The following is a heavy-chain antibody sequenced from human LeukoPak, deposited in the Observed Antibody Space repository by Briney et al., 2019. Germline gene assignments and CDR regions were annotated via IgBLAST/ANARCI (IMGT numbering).Heavy chain of an antibody. J-gene: IGHJ5*02. D-gene: IGHD6-13*01. CDR1: RLTFSNYA. CDR2: ISGSGGNT. Sequence: GGSLSLCCAAARLTFSNYAMNWVRQAPGKGLEWVSTISGSGGNTFYADSMKGGFTISRDNSNNTLYLQMNSLRAEDTAVYYCAKQHAEGSSSWYFGRTKGWLDPWGQGTLVTVSS. V-gene: IGHV3-23*01. CDR3: AKQHAEGSSSWYFGRTKGWLDP.